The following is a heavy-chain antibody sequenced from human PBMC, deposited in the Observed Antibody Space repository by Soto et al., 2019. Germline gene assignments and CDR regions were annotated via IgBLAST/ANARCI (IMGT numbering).Heavy chain of an antibody. CDR1: GGSLSSGDYY. CDR3: ARDDIAGSGFDP. D-gene: IGHD2-15*01. V-gene: IGHV4-30-4*01. J-gene: IGHJ5*02. Sequence: SETLSLTGPVSGGSLSSGDYYWSWIRQPPGKGLEWIGYIYYSGSTYYNPSLKSRVTISVDTSKNQFSLKLSSVTAADTAVYYCARDDIAGSGFDPWGKGTLVTV. CDR2: IYYSGST.